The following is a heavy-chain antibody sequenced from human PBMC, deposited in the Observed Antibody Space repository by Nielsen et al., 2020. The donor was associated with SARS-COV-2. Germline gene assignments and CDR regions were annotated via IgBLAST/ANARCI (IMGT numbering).Heavy chain of an antibody. J-gene: IGHJ3*02. D-gene: IGHD4-17*01. V-gene: IGHV2-70*01. CDR2: IDWDDDK. Sequence: WIRQPPGKALEWLALIDWDDDKYYSTSLKTRLTISKDTSKNQVVLTMTNMDPVDTATYYCARRYGDYGAFDIWGQGTMVTVSS. CDR3: ARRYGDYGAFDI.